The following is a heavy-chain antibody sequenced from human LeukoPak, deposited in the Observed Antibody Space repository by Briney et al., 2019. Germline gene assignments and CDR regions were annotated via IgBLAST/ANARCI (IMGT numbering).Heavy chain of an antibody. Sequence: SVKVSCKASGGTFSSYAISWVRQAPGRGLEWMGGIIPIFGTANYAQKFQGRVTITADESTSTAYMELSSLRSEDTAVYYCARTIVGTIGGGGYYFDYWGQGTLVTVSS. J-gene: IGHJ4*02. CDR2: IIPIFGTA. D-gene: IGHD1-26*01. V-gene: IGHV1-69*01. CDR3: ARTIVGTIGGGGYYFDY. CDR1: GGTFSSYA.